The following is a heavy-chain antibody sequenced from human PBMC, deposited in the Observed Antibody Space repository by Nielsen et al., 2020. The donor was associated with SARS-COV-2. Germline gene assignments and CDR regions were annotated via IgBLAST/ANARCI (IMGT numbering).Heavy chain of an antibody. CDR3: AKDPDRSYSSSWFGFDI. CDR1: GFTFDDYA. Sequence: SLKISCAASGFTFDDYAMHWVRQAPGKGLEWVSGISWNSGSIGYADSVKGRFTISRDNAKNSLYLQMNSLRAEDTALYYCAKDPDRSYSSSWFGFDIWGQGTMVTVSS. D-gene: IGHD6-13*01. CDR2: ISWNSGSI. J-gene: IGHJ3*02. V-gene: IGHV3-9*01.